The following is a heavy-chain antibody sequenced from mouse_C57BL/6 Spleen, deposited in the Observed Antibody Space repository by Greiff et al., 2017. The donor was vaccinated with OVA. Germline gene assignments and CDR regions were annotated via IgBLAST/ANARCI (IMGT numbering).Heavy chain of an antibody. V-gene: IGHV1-59*01. Sequence: QVQLQQPGAELVRPGTSVKLSCKASGYTFTSYWMHWVKQRPGQGLEWIGVIDPSDSYTNYNQKFKGKATLTVDTSSSTAYMQLSSLTSEDSAVYYCATGGAMDYWGQGTSVTVSS. CDR1: GYTFTSYW. CDR3: ATGGAMDY. J-gene: IGHJ4*01. CDR2: IDPSDSYT.